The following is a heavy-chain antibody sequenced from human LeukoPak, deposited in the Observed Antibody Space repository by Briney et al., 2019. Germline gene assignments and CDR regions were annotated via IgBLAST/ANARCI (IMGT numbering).Heavy chain of an antibody. J-gene: IGHJ2*01. CDR2: IKQDGSEK. CDR3: ARAESSNWYFDL. D-gene: IGHD6-6*01. CDR1: GFTFSTYW. Sequence: PGGSLRLSCAASGFTFSTYWMNWVRQAPGKGLEWVANIKQDGSEKYYVDSVKGRFTLSRDSAKNSLYLQMNSLRAEDTAVYYCARAESSNWYFDLWGRGTLVTVSS. V-gene: IGHV3-7*03.